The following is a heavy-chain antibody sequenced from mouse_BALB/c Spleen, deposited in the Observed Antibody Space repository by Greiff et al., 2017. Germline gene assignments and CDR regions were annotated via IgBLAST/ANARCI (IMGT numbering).Heavy chain of an antibody. J-gene: IGHJ1*01. Sequence: QVQLQQSGAELVKPGASVKLSCKASGYTFTSYCMHWVKLRPGQGFEWIGEINPSNGGTNYNEKFKRKATLTVDKSSSTAYMQLSSLTSEDSAVYYCTIWGGNWYFDVWGAGTTVTVSS. D-gene: IGHD1-1*02. V-gene: IGHV1S16*01. CDR2: INPSNGGT. CDR3: TIWGGNWYFDV. CDR1: GYTFTSYC.